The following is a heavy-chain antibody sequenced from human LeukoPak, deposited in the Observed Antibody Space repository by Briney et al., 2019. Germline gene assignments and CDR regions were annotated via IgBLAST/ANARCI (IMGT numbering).Heavy chain of an antibody. CDR2: ISSSSSTI. V-gene: IGHV3-48*01. Sequence: GGSLRLSFAASGFTFSSYSMNWVRQAPGKGLEWVSYISSSSSTIYYADSVKGRFTISRDNAKNSLYLQMNSLRAEDTAVYYCARRVYDSSGYSAARYFDYWGQGTLVTVSS. D-gene: IGHD3-22*01. CDR3: ARRVYDSSGYSAARYFDY. J-gene: IGHJ4*02. CDR1: GFTFSSYS.